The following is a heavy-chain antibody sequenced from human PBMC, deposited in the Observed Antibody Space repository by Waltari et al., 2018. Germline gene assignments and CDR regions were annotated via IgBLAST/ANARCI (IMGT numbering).Heavy chain of an antibody. CDR3: ASNDSGLSY. J-gene: IGHJ4*02. Sequence: QVQLVQSGPEVNKPGSSVKVSCKASGGTFSSYTISWGRQAPGQGLEWMGSIIPILGIANYAQKFQGRVTITADKSTSTAYMELSSLRSEDTAVYYCASNDSGLSYWGQGTLVTVSS. V-gene: IGHV1-69*02. D-gene: IGHD3-16*01. CDR1: GGTFSSYT. CDR2: IIPILGIA.